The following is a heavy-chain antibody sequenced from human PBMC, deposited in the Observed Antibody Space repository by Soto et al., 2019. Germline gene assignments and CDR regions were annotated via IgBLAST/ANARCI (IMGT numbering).Heavy chain of an antibody. CDR1: GGSFGKSA. V-gene: IGHV1-69*13. Sequence: SAKVSCKASGGSFGKSAINWVRQTPGQGLEWLGGFIPVYRTLNYAQKFQGRVTITADESTGTAYMTLSSLASDDTAVYYCATGVIWIGYFTVDSWGQGTRVTVSS. J-gene: IGHJ4*02. CDR2: FIPVYRTL. CDR3: ATGVIWIGYFTVDS. D-gene: IGHD3-3*01.